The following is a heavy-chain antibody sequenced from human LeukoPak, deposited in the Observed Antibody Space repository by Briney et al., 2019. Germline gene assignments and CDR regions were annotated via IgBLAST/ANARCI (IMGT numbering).Heavy chain of an antibody. CDR1: GYTFTSYY. CDR2: INPSGGST. J-gene: IGHJ2*01. V-gene: IGHV1-46*01. Sequence: ASVKVSCKASGYTFTSYYMHWVRQAPGQGLEWMGIINPSGGSTSYAQKFQGRVTMTRDMSTSTVYMELSSLRSEDTAVYYCARTCRTTVTTNWYFDLWGRGTLVTVSS. D-gene: IGHD4-11*01. CDR3: ARTCRTTVTTNWYFDL.